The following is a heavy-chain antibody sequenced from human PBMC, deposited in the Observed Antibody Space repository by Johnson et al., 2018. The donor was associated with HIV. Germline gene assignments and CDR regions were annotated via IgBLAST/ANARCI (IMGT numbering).Heavy chain of an antibody. V-gene: IGHV3-74*03. CDR2: IYNDGSRT. CDR3: ARDGWLPHDAFDI. D-gene: IGHD3-22*01. CDR1: GFAFRTYW. Sequence: MQLVESGGGLVQPGGSLRLSCAASGFAFRTYWMVWVRQVPGKRPVWVARIYNDGSRTTYADSVRGRFTISRDNAKNSLYLQMNSLRAEDTAVYYCARDGWLPHDAFDIWGQGTMVTVSS. J-gene: IGHJ3*02.